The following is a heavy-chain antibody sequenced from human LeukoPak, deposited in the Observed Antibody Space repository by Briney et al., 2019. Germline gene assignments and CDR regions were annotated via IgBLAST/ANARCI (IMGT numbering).Heavy chain of an antibody. J-gene: IGHJ5*02. CDR1: GLSFSGSA. Sequence: GGSLRLSCAASGLSFSGSAMHWVRQASGKGLEWVGRIRSKANSYATAYAASVKGRFTISRDDSKNTAYLQMNSLKTEDTAVYYCTVPDYDILTGYRFDPWGQGTLVTVSS. D-gene: IGHD3-9*01. CDR2: IRSKANSYAT. CDR3: TVPDYDILTGYRFDP. V-gene: IGHV3-73*01.